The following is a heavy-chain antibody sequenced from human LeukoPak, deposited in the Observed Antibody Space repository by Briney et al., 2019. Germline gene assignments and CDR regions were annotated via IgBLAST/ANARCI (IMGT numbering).Heavy chain of an antibody. J-gene: IGHJ3*02. D-gene: IGHD3-22*01. Sequence: PGGSLRLSCAASGFTFSSYGMHWVRQAPGKGLEWVAVISYDGSNKYYADSVKGRFTISRDNSKNTLYLQMNSLRAEDTAVYYCARMGDYYDSSGYRHDAFDIWGQGKMVTVSS. CDR3: ARMGDYYDSSGYRHDAFDI. CDR1: GFTFSSYG. V-gene: IGHV3-30*03. CDR2: ISYDGSNK.